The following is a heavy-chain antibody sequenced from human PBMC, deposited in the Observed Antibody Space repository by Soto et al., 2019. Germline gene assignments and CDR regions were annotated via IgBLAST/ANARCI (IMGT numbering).Heavy chain of an antibody. Sequence: SETLSLTCTVSCGSSSSSSYYWGWIRQPPGKGLEWIGSIYYSGSTYYNPSLKSRVTISVDTSKNQFSLKLSSVTAADTAVYYCARRGSGSYSDYWGQGTQVTVSS. D-gene: IGHD3-10*01. J-gene: IGHJ4*02. V-gene: IGHV4-39*01. CDR3: ARRGSGSYSDY. CDR2: IYYSGST. CDR1: CGSSSSSSYY.